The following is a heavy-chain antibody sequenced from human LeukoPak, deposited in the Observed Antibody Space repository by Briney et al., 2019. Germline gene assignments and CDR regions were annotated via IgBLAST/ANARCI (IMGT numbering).Heavy chain of an antibody. CDR1: GFTFSSYW. CDR2: IKQDGSEK. V-gene: IGHV3-7*01. Sequence: GGSLRLSCAASGFTFSSYWMSWVRQAPGKGLEWVANIKQDGSEKYYVDSVKGRFTISRDNAKNSLYLQMNSLRAEDTAVYYCAREEYDILTGYYYFDYWGQGTLVTVSS. CDR3: AREEYDILTGYYYFDY. D-gene: IGHD3-9*01. J-gene: IGHJ4*02.